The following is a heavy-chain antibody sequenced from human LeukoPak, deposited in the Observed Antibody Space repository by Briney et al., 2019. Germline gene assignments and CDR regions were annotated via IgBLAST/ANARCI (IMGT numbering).Heavy chain of an antibody. CDR2: ISGSGGST. J-gene: IGHJ4*02. Sequence: PGGSLRLSCAASGFTFSSYAMSWARQAPGKGLEWVSAISGSGGSTYYADSVKGRFTISRDNSKNTLYLQMNSLRAEDTAVYYCAARLTIFGVVIIPFDYWGQGTLVTVSS. V-gene: IGHV3-23*01. D-gene: IGHD3-3*01. CDR3: AARLTIFGVVIIPFDY. CDR1: GFTFSSYA.